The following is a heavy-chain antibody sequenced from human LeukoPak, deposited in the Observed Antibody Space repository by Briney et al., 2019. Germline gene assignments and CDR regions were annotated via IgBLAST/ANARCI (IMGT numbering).Heavy chain of an antibody. V-gene: IGHV1-69*05. D-gene: IGHD6-19*01. J-gene: IGHJ6*03. CDR1: GGTFSSYA. Sequence: SVKVSCKASGGTFSSYAISWVRQAPGQGLEWMGGIIPIFGTANYAQKFQGRVTITTDESTSTAYMELSSLRSEDTAVYYCARAARSSGPAYYYYMDVRGKGTTVTVSS. CDR2: IIPIFGTA. CDR3: ARAARSSGPAYYYYMDV.